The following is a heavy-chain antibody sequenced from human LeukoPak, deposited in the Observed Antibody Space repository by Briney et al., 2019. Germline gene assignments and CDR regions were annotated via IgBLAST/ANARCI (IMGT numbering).Heavy chain of an antibody. D-gene: IGHD5-18*01. Sequence: SETLSLTCAVDGGSFGGYYWGWISPPPGKGLGWIGEIIHSGTTHNNPSLKSRVTISVDTSKNQFSLKLSSVTAADTAVYYCARGRGYSYGEPRNKHTDSWGQGTLVTVSS. CDR1: GGSFGGYY. V-gene: IGHV4-34*01. CDR3: ARGRGYSYGEPRNKHTDS. J-gene: IGHJ4*02. CDR2: IIHSGTT.